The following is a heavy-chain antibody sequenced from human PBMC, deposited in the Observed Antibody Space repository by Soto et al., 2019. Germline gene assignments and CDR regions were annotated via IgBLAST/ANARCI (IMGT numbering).Heavy chain of an antibody. CDR2: ISAYNGDT. D-gene: IGHD3-22*01. CDR1: GYTFTSYT. V-gene: IGHV1-18*04. CDR3: PRQYYSDTRGYNLVH. J-gene: IGHJ4*02. Sequence: QIQLVQSGPEVKKPGASVRVSCKASGYTFTSYTISWVRQAPGQGLEWMGLISAYNGDTNFEQKFQGRVTMTTDTSTTAAYMELRSLRSDDTATYYCPRQYYSDTRGYNLVHSGQGTLVTVSS.